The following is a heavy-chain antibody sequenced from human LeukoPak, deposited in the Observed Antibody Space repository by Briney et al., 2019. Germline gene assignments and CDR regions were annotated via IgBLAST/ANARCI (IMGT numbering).Heavy chain of an antibody. CDR1: GXTFTTSW. V-gene: IGHV3-74*01. Sequence: TGGSLRLSCAASGXTFTTSWMHWFRQAPGKGLVWVSRIESDGTSTTYADSVKGRFTISRDNAKNTLYLHMNSLRAEDTAVYYCVRDGAGFDPWGQGTLVTVSS. J-gene: IGHJ5*02. CDR3: VRDGAGFDP. D-gene: IGHD3-16*01. CDR2: IESDGTST.